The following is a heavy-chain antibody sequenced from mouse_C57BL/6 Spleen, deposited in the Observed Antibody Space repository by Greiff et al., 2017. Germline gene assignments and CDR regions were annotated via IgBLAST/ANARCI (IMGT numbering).Heavy chain of an antibody. Sequence: VHVKQSGPELVKPGASVKISCKASGYSFTDYNMNWVKQSNGKSLEWIGVINPNYGTTSYNQKFKGKATLTVDQSSSTAYMQLNSLTSEDSAVYYCARSRDYDGYYYYAMDYWGQGTSVTVSS. V-gene: IGHV1-39*01. CDR1: GYSFTDYN. CDR2: INPNYGTT. J-gene: IGHJ4*01. D-gene: IGHD2-3*01. CDR3: ARSRDYDGYYYYAMDY.